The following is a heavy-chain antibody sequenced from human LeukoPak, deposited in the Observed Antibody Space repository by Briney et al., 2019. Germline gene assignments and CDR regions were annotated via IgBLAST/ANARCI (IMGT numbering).Heavy chain of an antibody. D-gene: IGHD1-26*01. CDR2: IYYSGST. V-gene: IGHV4-59*01. J-gene: IGHJ4*02. CDR3: ARDLSGINDY. CDR1: GGSISSYY. Sequence: PSETLSLTCTVSGGSISSYYWSRIRQPPGKGLEWIGYIYYSGSTNYNPSLKSRVTISVDTSKNQFSLKLSSVTAADTAVYYCARDLSGINDYWGQGTLVTVSS.